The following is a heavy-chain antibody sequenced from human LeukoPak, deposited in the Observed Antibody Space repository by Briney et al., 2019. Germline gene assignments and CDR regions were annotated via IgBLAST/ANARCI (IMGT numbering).Heavy chain of an antibody. CDR3: ARDSSSWYWFDP. Sequence: GASVKVSCKASGGTFSSYAISWVRQAPGQGLEWMGRIIPILGIANYAQKFQGRVTITADKPTSTAYMELSSLRSEDTAVYYCARDSSSWYWFDPWGQGTLVTVPS. CDR2: IIPILGIA. D-gene: IGHD6-13*01. CDR1: GGTFSSYA. V-gene: IGHV1-69*04. J-gene: IGHJ5*02.